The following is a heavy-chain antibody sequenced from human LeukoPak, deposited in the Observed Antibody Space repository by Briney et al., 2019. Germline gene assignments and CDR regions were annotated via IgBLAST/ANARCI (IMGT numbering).Heavy chain of an antibody. CDR3: SRGGHSSSFFDY. J-gene: IGHJ4*02. V-gene: IGHV3-23*01. CDR1: GFTFSIYA. D-gene: IGHD3-22*01. CDR2: ISGSGGST. Sequence: GGSLRLSCAASGFTFSIYAMSWVRQAPGKGLEWVSTISGSGGSTYYADSVRGRFTISRDNSKNTLYLQMNSLRAEDTAVYYCSRGGHSSSFFDYWGQGTLVTVSS.